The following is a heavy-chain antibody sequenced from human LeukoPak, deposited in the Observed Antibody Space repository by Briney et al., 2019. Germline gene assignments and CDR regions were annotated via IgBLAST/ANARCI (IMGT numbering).Heavy chain of an antibody. CDR3: AGGREPKNKYFQH. Sequence: GASVKVSCKASGYTFTGYYMHWVRQAPGQGLEWMGWMNPNSGNTGYAQKFQGRVTMTRNTSISTAYMELSSLRSEDTAVYYCAGGREPKNKYFQHWGQGTLVTVSS. V-gene: IGHV1-8*02. CDR1: GYTFTGYY. CDR2: MNPNSGNT. D-gene: IGHD2/OR15-2a*01. J-gene: IGHJ1*01.